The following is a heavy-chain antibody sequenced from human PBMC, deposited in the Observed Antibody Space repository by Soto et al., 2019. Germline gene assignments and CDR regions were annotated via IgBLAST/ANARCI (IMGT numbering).Heavy chain of an antibody. J-gene: IGHJ2*01. Sequence: SETLSLTCTVSGGSISSGDYYWSWIRQPPGKGLEWIGYIYYSGSTYYNPSLKSRVTISVDTSKNQFSLKLSSVTAADTAVYYCARGIMGDYHLWYWYFDLWGRGTLVTVSS. CDR1: GGSISSGDYY. V-gene: IGHV4-30-4*01. CDR2: IYYSGST. CDR3: ARGIMGDYHLWYWYFDL. D-gene: IGHD4-17*01.